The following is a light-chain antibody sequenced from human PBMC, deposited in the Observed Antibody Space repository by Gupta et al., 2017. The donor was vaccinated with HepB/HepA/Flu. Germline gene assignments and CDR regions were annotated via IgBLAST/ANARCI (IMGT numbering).Light chain of an antibody. V-gene: IGLV2-14*03. Sequence: SALTQPASVSGSPGPSITISCTGTSSDVGGYNYVSWYQHYPGKAPKLMIYHVSYRPSGVANRFSGSKSGNTASLTISGRQEEDEADYYCSSDTSSSTLVFGGGTKLTVL. CDR1: SSDVGGYNY. CDR3: SSDTSSSTLV. J-gene: IGLJ2*01. CDR2: HVS.